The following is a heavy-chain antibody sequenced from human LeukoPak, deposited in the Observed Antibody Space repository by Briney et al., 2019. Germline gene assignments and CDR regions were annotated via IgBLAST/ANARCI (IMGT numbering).Heavy chain of an antibody. J-gene: IGHJ4*02. D-gene: IGHD3-9*01. CDR2: VSGRDTST. CDR1: GYSFSNYA. Sequence: GASLRLSCAASGYSFSNYATSCVRETPGKGLEWVSAVSGRDTSTYYTDSVKGRFTISRDNSKNTLYLQMNSLSAEDTAIYYCAKWGDYDVLTGYYDSDYWGQGTLVTVSS. V-gene: IGHV3-23*01. CDR3: AKWGDYDVLTGYYDSDY.